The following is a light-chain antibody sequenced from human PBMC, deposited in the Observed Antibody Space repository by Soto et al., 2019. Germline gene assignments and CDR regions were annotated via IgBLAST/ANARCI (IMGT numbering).Light chain of an antibody. J-gene: IGLJ1*01. CDR1: SSDVGGYNY. Sequence: QSVLAQPASVSGSPLRSITISCTGTSSDVGGYNYVSWYQQHPGKAPKLMIYEVSNRPSGVSNRFSGSKSGNTASLTIAGLQAEDEADYYCSSSTSSTTPDVFAHGTKVTVL. CDR2: EVS. V-gene: IGLV2-14*01. CDR3: SSSTSSTTPDV.